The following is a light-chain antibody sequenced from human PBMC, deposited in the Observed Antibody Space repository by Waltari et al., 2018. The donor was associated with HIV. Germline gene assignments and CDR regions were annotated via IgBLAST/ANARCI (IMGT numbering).Light chain of an antibody. V-gene: IGLV1-40*01. CDR2: GNT. CDR3: QSYDRSLSASVV. CDR1: SSNIGADYD. Sequence: QSVLTQPPSVSGAPGQRVTISCTGGSSNIGADYDVHWYQQIPGTAPKLLISGNTNRPSGVPDRFPASTSGASASLAITGLQAEDEADYFCQSYDRSLSASVVFGGGTKLTVL. J-gene: IGLJ2*01.